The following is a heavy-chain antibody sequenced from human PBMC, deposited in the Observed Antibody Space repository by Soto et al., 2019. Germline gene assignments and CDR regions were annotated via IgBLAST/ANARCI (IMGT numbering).Heavy chain of an antibody. CDR1: GGSFSGYY. Sequence: QVQLQQWGAGLLTPSETLSLTCAVYGGSFSGYYWSWIRQPPGKGLEWIGEITHSGSTNYNPSLKSRVTISVDSSKNQFSLTLSSVTAADTAVDYCARGRKDYSSSWYVDWGQGTLVTVSS. CDR2: ITHSGST. CDR3: ARGRKDYSSSWYVD. V-gene: IGHV4-34*02. D-gene: IGHD6-13*01. J-gene: IGHJ4*02.